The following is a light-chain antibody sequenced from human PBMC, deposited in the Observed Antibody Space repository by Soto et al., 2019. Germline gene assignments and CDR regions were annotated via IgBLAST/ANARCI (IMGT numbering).Light chain of an antibody. CDR2: DVT. J-gene: IGLJ1*01. CDR3: SSYTSSSPYV. V-gene: IGLV2-14*01. Sequence: QSALTQPASVSGSPGQSITISCTGTRSDVGGYNYVYWHQQHPGKAPKLMIYDVTNRPSGVSDRFSGSKSGNTASLTISGLPAEDDADYYCSSYTSSSPYVFGAGTKVTVL. CDR1: RSDVGGYNY.